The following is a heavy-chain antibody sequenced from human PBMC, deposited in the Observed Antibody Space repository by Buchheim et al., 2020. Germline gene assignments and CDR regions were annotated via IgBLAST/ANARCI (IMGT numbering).Heavy chain of an antibody. CDR1: GGSISSGGYY. Sequence: QVQLQESGPGLVKPSQTLSLTCTVSGGSISSGGYYWSWIRQHPGKGLEWIGYIYYSGSTYYNPSLKSRVTISVETSKNQFSLKLSSVTAADTAVYYCARDYRITIFGVVPINYYYYGMDVWGQGTT. CDR3: ARDYRITIFGVVPINYYYYGMDV. D-gene: IGHD3-3*01. V-gene: IGHV4-31*03. J-gene: IGHJ6*02. CDR2: IYYSGST.